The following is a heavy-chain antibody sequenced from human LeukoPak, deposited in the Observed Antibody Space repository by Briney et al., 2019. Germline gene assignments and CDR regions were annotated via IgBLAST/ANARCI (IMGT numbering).Heavy chain of an antibody. V-gene: IGHV4-4*09. CDR3: ARLGESGSGSYPIDY. J-gene: IGHJ4*02. CDR1: GGSISGGY. CDR2: VYTSGST. D-gene: IGHD3-10*01. Sequence: SETLSLTCTVSGGSISGGYWSWIRQPPGRGLEWIGYVYTSGSTNYNPSLKSRVTISVDTSEKRLSLKLSSVTAADTALYYCARLGESGSGSYPIDYWGQGTLVTVSS.